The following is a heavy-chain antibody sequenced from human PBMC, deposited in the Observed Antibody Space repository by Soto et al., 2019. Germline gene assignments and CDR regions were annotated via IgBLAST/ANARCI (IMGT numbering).Heavy chain of an antibody. CDR2: ISGSGGST. CDR1: GFTFSSYA. D-gene: IGHD4-17*01. V-gene: IGHV3-23*01. CDR3: AKDLGLYGGPDRWFDP. Sequence: PGGSLRLSCAASGFTFSSYAMSWVRQAPGKGLEWVSAISGSGGSTYYADSVKGRFTISRDNSKNTLYLQMNSLRAEDTAVYYYAKDLGLYGGPDRWFDPWGKGTLVTVSS. J-gene: IGHJ5*02.